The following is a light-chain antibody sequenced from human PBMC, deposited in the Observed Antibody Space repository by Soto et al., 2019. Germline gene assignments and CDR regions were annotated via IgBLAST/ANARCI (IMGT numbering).Light chain of an antibody. J-gene: IGLJ2*01. CDR2: RNN. CDR1: SSNIGSNY. CDR3: AALDDSLSGVV. V-gene: IGLV1-47*01. Sequence: QSVLTQPPSASGTPGQRVTISCSGSSSNIGSNYVYWYQQLPGTAPKLLIYRNNHPPSRVPDRFSGSKSGTSASLAISGLRSEDEADYYCAALDDSLSGVVFGGGTKLTVL.